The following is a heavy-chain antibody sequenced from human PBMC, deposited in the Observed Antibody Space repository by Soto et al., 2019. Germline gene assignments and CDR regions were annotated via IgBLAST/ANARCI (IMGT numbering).Heavy chain of an antibody. D-gene: IGHD3-22*01. CDR2: INPNSGAT. V-gene: IGHV1-2*04. CDR1: GYIFTNYY. Sequence: GASVKVSCKTSGYIFTNYYIHWVRQAPGQGLEWMGWINPNSGATNYAKKFQDWVTMTRDTSISTAYMEVNRLRSDDTAIYYCARPSGYYPYYFDDWGQGSLVTVSS. CDR3: ARPSGYYPYYFDD. J-gene: IGHJ4*02.